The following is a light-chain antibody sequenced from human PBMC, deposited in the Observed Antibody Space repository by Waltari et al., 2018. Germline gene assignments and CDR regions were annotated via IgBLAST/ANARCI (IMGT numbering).Light chain of an antibody. J-gene: IGKJ2*03. CDR2: GAS. V-gene: IGKV3-20*01. CDR3: QKYDNSPHS. CDR1: QSVGSD. Sequence: TLSLSPGERATLSCRASQSVGSDLAWYRQKPGQAPRLLIYGASSRATGIPDRFSGSGSGTEFTLIINSLEPEDFAVYYCQKYDNSPHSFGQGTKVEIK.